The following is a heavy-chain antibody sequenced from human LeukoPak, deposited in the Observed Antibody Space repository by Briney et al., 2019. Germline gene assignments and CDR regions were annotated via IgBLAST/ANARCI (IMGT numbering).Heavy chain of an antibody. J-gene: IGHJ5*02. CDR1: GGSISSSGYY. CDR3: ARHEYSGSYYGLSWFDP. CDR2: IYYRGST. Sequence: KPSETLSLTCTVSGGSISSSGYYWGWIRQPPGKGLEWIASIYYRGSTYYNPSLKSRVTISVDTSKNQLSLKLSSLTAADTAVYYCARHEYSGSYYGLSWFDPWGQGTLVTVSS. V-gene: IGHV4-39*01. D-gene: IGHD1-26*01.